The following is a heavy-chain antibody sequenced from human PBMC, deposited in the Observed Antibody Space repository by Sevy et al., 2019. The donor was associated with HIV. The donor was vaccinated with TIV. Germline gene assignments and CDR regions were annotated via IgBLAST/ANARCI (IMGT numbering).Heavy chain of an antibody. CDR1: GGSISAYC. J-gene: IGHJ5*02. V-gene: IGHV4-59*01. CDR2: IYDTGST. CDR3: ARAPPVRSGDDALNWFDP. Sequence: SETLSLTCTVFGGSISAYCWSWIRQSPEKGLQYIGYIYDTGSTNYNPSLKSRVTISVDTSKNQFSLRLTSVTAADTAIYYCARAPPVRSGDDALNWFDPWGQGTLVTVSS. D-gene: IGHD5-12*01.